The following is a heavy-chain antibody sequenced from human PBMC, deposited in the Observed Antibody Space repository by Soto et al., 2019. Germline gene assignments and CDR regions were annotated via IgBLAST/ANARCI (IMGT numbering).Heavy chain of an antibody. V-gene: IGHV3-23*01. CDR1: GFTFSSYA. Sequence: EVQLLESGGGLVQPGGSLRLSCAASGFTFSSYAMNWVRQAPGKGLEWVSVISGSGGSTYYAYSVKGRFTISRDNSKNTLYLQMNSLRAEDTAVYYCARRGSGSDYDYWGQGTLVTVSS. CDR2: ISGSGGST. CDR3: ARRGSGSDYDY. D-gene: IGHD1-26*01. J-gene: IGHJ4*02.